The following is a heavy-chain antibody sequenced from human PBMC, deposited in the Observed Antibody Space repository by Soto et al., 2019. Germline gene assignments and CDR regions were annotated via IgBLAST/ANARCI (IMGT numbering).Heavy chain of an antibody. J-gene: IGHJ4*02. CDR3: AREGAYSGSAFDY. D-gene: IGHD6-6*01. CDR1: GLTFSDST. CDR2: LRYDGRNK. Sequence: QVQLVESGGGVVQPGKSLRLSCTASGLTFSDSTIHWVRQAPGKGLEWVAALRYDGRNKYYADSVKGRSSISRDNTKNPLEVNALRDEDTAVYYCAREGAYSGSAFDYWGQGTLVTVSS. V-gene: IGHV3-30*04.